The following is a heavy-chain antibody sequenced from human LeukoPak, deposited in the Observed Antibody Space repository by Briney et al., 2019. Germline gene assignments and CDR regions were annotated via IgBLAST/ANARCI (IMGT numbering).Heavy chain of an antibody. J-gene: IGHJ4*02. V-gene: IGHV1-2*02. CDR2: INPNSGGT. CDR1: GYTFTGYY. Sequence: ASVKVSCKASGYTFTGYYMHWVRQAPGQGLEWMGWINPNSGGTNYAQKFQGRVTMTRDTSISTAYMELSSLRSDDTAVYYCARSTAYYYGSGSYYNWGQGTLVTVSS. CDR3: ARSTAYYYGSGSYYN. D-gene: IGHD3-10*01.